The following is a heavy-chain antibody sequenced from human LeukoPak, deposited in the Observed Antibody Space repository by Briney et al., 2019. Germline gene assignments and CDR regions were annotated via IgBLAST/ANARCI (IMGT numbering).Heavy chain of an antibody. J-gene: IGHJ4*02. CDR3: ARARWLQLRGIDY. V-gene: IGHV3-30-3*01. Sequence: GRSLRLSCAASGFTFSSYAMHWVRQAPGKGLEWVAVISYDGSNKYYADSVKGRFTISRDNSKNTLYLQMNSLRAEDTAVYYCARARWLQLRGIDYWGQGTLVTVSS. CDR2: ISYDGSNK. CDR1: GFTFSSYA. D-gene: IGHD5-24*01.